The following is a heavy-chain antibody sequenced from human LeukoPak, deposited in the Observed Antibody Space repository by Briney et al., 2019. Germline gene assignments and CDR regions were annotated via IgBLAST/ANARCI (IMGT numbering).Heavy chain of an antibody. Sequence: GGSLRLSCAASGFPFSSYSFNWVRLAPGKGLAWVAYISSSGTIYYAASVTGRFTISRDNANNSLYLQVNSLRADDTAVYYCMRGARAGDYWGQGTLVTLSS. CDR3: MRGARAGDY. D-gene: IGHD6-19*01. CDR1: GFPFSSYS. J-gene: IGHJ4*02. V-gene: IGHV3-48*04. CDR2: ISSSGTI.